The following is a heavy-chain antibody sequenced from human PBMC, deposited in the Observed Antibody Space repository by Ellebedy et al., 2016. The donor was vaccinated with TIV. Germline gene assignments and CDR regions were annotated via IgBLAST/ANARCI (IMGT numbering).Heavy chain of an antibody. CDR1: GFTFSSYA. J-gene: IGHJ4*02. D-gene: IGHD3-9*01. CDR3: ARDQGADFDWLLIGY. CDR2: ISYDGSNK. Sequence: GGSLRLSCSASGFTFSSYAMHWVRQAPGKGLEWVAVISYDGSNKYYADSVKGRFTISRDNSKNTLYLQMNSLRAEDTAVYYCARDQGADFDWLLIGYWGQGTLVTVSS. V-gene: IGHV3-30-3*01.